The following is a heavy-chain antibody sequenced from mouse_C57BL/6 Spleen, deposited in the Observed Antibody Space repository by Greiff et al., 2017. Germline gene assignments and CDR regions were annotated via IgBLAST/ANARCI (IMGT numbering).Heavy chain of an antibody. CDR3: ARDDYGDAWFAY. D-gene: IGHD2-4*01. CDR1: GYSITSGYY. V-gene: IGHV3-6*01. CDR2: ISYDGSN. Sequence: EVKLQESGPGLVKPSQSLSLTCSVTGYSITSGYYWNWIRQFPGNKLEWMGYISYDGSNNYNPSLKNRISITRDTSKNQFFLKLNSVTTEDTATYYCARDDYGDAWFAYWGQGTLVTVSA. J-gene: IGHJ3*01.